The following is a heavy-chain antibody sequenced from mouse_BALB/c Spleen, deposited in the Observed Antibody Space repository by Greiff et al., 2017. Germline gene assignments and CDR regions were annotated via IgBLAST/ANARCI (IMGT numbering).Heavy chain of an antibody. D-gene: IGHD2-14*01. J-gene: IGHJ4*01. V-gene: IGHV7-3*02. CDR2: IRNKANGYTT. CDR3: ARDIPYAYAMDY. CDR1: GFTFTDYY. Sequence: EVKLVESGGGLVQPGGSLRLSCATSGFTFTDYYMSWVRQPPGKAVEWLGFIRNKANGYTTEYSASVKGRFTISRDNSQSILYLQMNTLRAEDSATYYCARDIPYAYAMDYWGQGTSVTVSS.